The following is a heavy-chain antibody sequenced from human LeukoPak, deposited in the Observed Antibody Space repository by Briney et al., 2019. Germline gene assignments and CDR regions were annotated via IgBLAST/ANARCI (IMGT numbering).Heavy chain of an antibody. CDR2: IYYSGST. CDR1: GGSISSSSYY. V-gene: IGHV4-39*07. CDR3: ARARIQLWLVNYFDY. J-gene: IGHJ4*02. Sequence: PSETLSLTCTVSGGSISSSSYYWGWIRQPPGKGLEWIGSIYYSGSTYYNPSLKSRVTTSVDMSKNQFSLKLSSVTAADTAVYYCARARIQLWLVNYFDYWGQGTLVTVSS. D-gene: IGHD5-18*01.